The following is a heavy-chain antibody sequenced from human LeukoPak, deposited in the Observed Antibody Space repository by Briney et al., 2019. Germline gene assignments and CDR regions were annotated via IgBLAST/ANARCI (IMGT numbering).Heavy chain of an antibody. CDR2: ISAYNGNT. D-gene: IGHD6-19*01. Sequence: ASVKVSCKASGYTFTSSGISWVRQAPGQGLEWMGWISAYNGNTNYAQKLQGRVTMTTDTSTSTAYMELRSLRSDDTAVYYCARGGVRYSSCWYEYWYVDLWVRGTLVTVSS. CDR3: ARGGVRYSSCWYEYWYVDL. V-gene: IGHV1-18*01. J-gene: IGHJ2*01. CDR1: GYTFTSSG.